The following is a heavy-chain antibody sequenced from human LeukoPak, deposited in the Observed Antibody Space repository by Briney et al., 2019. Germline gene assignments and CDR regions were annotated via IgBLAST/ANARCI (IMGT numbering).Heavy chain of an antibody. D-gene: IGHD2-2*01. CDR1: GFTFSSYA. V-gene: IGHV3-23*01. Sequence: GGSLRLSCAASGFTFSSYAMSWVRQAPGKGLEWVSAISGSGGSTYYADSVKGRFTISRDNSKNTLYLQMNSLRAEDTAVYYCAKGNDIVVVRALGYYMDVWGKGTTVTVSS. J-gene: IGHJ6*03. CDR3: AKGNDIVVVRALGYYMDV. CDR2: ISGSGGST.